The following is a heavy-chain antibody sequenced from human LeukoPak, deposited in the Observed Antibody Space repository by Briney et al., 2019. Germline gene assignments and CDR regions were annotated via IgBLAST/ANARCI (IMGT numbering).Heavy chain of an antibody. CDR3: ATSGGFVLPNAITGNWYMDV. D-gene: IGHD2-2*01. J-gene: IGHJ6*03. Sequence: GRSLRLSCGASGFTFSDYSMNWVRQAPGKGLAWVASITSAGGYTYYADSVKGRFTISRDNAQNSLFLQMNSLRAEDTAVYFCATSGGFVLPNAITGNWYMDVWGRGASVTVSS. V-gene: IGHV3-21*01. CDR2: ITSAGGYT. CDR1: GFTFSDYS.